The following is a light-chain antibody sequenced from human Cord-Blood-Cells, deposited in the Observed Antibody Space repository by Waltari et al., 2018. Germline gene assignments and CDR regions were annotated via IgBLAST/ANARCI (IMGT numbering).Light chain of an antibody. CDR2: EVS. CDR3: SSYAGSNKLV. V-gene: IGLV2-8*01. J-gene: IGLJ3*02. CDR1: SSDVGGYNY. Sequence: QSALTQPPSASGSPGQSVTISCTGTSSDVGGYNYVSWYQQHPGKAPKLMIYEVSKLPSGVPDRFSGSKSGNMASLTVSGLQAEDEADYYCSSYAGSNKLVFGGGTKLTVL.